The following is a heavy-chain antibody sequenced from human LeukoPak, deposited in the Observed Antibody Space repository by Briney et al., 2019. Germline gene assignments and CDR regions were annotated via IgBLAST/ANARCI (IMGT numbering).Heavy chain of an antibody. Sequence: GGSLSLSCVASGFSFSDYSMNWVRQAPGKGLEWVSSINSRSNDIYYADSVKGRFTISRDNAKNSLYLQMNSLRAEDTAVYYCARPYSGYEYYFDYWGQGTLVTVSS. CDR2: INSRSNDI. J-gene: IGHJ4*02. V-gene: IGHV3-21*01. CDR3: ARPYSGYEYYFDY. CDR1: GFSFSDYS. D-gene: IGHD5-12*01.